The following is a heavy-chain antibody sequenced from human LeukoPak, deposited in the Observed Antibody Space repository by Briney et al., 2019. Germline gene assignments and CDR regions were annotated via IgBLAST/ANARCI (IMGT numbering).Heavy chain of an antibody. J-gene: IGHJ3*02. CDR1: GGSISSYY. CDR2: IYYSGST. CDR3: ARRPIVGAPSKAFDI. D-gene: IGHD1-26*01. Sequence: SETLSLTCTVSGGSISSYYWSWIRQPPGKGLEWIGYIYYSGSTNYNPSLKSRVTISVDTSKNQFSLKLSSVTAADTAVYYCARRPIVGAPSKAFDIWGQGTMVTVSS. V-gene: IGHV4-59*08.